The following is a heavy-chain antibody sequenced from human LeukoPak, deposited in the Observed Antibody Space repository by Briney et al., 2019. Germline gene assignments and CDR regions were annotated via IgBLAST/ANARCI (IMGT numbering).Heavy chain of an antibody. V-gene: IGHV1-69*04. CDR2: IIPILGIA. J-gene: IGHJ4*02. CDR1: GGTFSSYA. D-gene: IGHD2-15*01. CDR3: ARDLQDCSGGSCYSNY. Sequence: GASVKVSCKASGGTFSSYAISWVRQAPGQGLEWMGRIIPILGIANYAQKFQGRVTITADKSTSTAYMELGSLRSEDTAVYYCARDLQDCSGGSCYSNYWGQGTLVTVSS.